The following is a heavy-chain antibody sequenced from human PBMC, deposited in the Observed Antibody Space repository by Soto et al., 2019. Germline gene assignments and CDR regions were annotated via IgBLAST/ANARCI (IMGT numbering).Heavy chain of an antibody. CDR2: IIPIFGTT. D-gene: IGHD2-21*02. V-gene: IGHV1-69*01. CDR1: GGTFSNYP. J-gene: IGHJ4*02. Sequence: VQLVQSGAEVKKPGSSVKVSCKASGGTFSNYPFIWVRQAPGQGLDWMGGIIPIFGTTDYGQRFQGRVTITAYETTTTAYMELSSLRSDYTAVYYCARGLYCGGGCYSHFDYWCQGTLVTVSS. CDR3: ARGLYCGGGCYSHFDY.